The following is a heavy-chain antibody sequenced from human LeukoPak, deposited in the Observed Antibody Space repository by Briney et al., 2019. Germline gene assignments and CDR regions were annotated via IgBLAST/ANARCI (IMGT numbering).Heavy chain of an antibody. V-gene: IGHV3-15*01. Sequence: GGSLRLSXAASGFTFSNAWMSWVRQAPGKGLEWVGRIKSKTDGGTTDYAAPVKGRFTISRDDSKNTLYLQMNSLKTEDTAVYYCTTARGWLQLYYWGQGTLVTVSS. CDR1: GFTFSNAW. J-gene: IGHJ4*02. CDR2: IKSKTDGGTT. CDR3: TTARGWLQLYY. D-gene: IGHD5-24*01.